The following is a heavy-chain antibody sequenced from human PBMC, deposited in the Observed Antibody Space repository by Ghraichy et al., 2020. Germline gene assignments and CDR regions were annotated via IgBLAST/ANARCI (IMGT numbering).Heavy chain of an antibody. Sequence: GGSLRLSCSASGITFSTNYIHWFRQAPGKGLEWVSRIYSGGNTHYADSVRDRFIISRDSSTNTLYLQMNSLRVEDTAVYYCAAGDCGGDGYFDFWGQGTLVTDSS. CDR2: IYSGGNT. CDR3: AAGDCGGDGYFDF. D-gene: IGHD2-21*02. V-gene: IGHV3-66*01. J-gene: IGHJ4*02. CDR1: GITFSTNY.